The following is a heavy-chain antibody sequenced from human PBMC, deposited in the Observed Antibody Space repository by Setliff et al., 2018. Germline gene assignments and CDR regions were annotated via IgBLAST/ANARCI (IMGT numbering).Heavy chain of an antibody. CDR3: LRDRPYSNSPEYSFDV. V-gene: IGHV1-18*01. J-gene: IGHJ3*01. Sequence: ASVKVSCKASGYTFTSFGVSWVRQAPGQGLEWMGWISGFTGFTQHSQKFKGRVAVAIDKSTSTAYMDLTSLRSDDTAAYYCLRDRPYSNSPEYSFDVWGQGTTVTVS. CDR2: ISGFTGFT. D-gene: IGHD6-6*01. CDR1: GYTFTSFG.